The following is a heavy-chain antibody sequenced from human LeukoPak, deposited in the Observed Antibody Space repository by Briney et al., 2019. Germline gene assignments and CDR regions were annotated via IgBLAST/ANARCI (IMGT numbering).Heavy chain of an antibody. CDR3: AKMGASSGYSPIDY. V-gene: IGHV1-18*01. D-gene: IGHD3-22*01. Sequence: ASVRVSFRTSVYSFTNYGFSWVRQAPGQGREWMGWISAYDGNTNYAQKVQGRVTMTTDSSTSTAYMELRSLRSDDTAVYYCAKMGASSGYSPIDYWGQGTLVTVSA. CDR2: ISAYDGNT. J-gene: IGHJ4*02. CDR1: VYSFTNYG.